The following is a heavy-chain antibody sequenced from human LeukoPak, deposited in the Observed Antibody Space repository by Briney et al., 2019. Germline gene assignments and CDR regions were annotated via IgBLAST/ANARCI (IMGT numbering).Heavy chain of an antibody. J-gene: IGHJ2*01. CDR3: ARVLLGYFDL. CDR1: GGSISRGGYS. CDR2: IYHSGST. Sequence: SETLSLTCAVSGGSISRGGYSWSWIRQPPGKGLEWIGYIYHSGSTYYNPSLKSRVTISVDRSKNQFSLKLSSVTAADTAVYYCARVLLGYFDLWGRGTLVTVSS. V-gene: IGHV4-30-2*01. D-gene: IGHD3-3*01.